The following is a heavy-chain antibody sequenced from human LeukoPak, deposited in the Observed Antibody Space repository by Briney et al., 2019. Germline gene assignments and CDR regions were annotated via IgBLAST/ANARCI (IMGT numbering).Heavy chain of an antibody. Sequence: GGSLRLSCRGSGFTFGDYALTWVRQIPGKGLEWVGFIRTRGYGGTAEYAASGKGRFTISRDDSKTTAYLQMNSLTTEDTAVYYCTRALHRGAYYGSTFDVWGQGTMVTVSS. CDR3: TRALHRGAYYGSTFDV. V-gene: IGHV3-49*04. CDR1: GFTFGDYA. J-gene: IGHJ3*01. D-gene: IGHD3-3*01. CDR2: IRTRGYGGTA.